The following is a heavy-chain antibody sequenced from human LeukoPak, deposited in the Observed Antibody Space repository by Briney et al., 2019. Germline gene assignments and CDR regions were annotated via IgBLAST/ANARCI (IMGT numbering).Heavy chain of an antibody. V-gene: IGHV4-4*07. CDR1: GGSISSYY. J-gene: IGHJ4*02. CDR3: AREAYYYDSIGYRHFDY. CDR2: THTSGST. Sequence: SETLSLTCTGSGGSISSYYWSWIRQPAGKGLEWIGRTHTSGSTNYNPSLKSRVTMSGDTSKNQFSLKLSSVTAADTAVYYCAREAYYYDSIGYRHFDYWGQGTLVTVSS. D-gene: IGHD3-22*01.